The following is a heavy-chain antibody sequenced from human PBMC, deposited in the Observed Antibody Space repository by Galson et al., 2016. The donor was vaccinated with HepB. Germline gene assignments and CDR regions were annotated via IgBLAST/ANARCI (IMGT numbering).Heavy chain of an antibody. J-gene: IGHJ6*02. V-gene: IGHV3-21*01. CDR2: ITSSSSYI. D-gene: IGHD3-10*01. Sequence: SLRLSCAASGFTFSSYSMNWVRQAPGKGLEWVSSITSSSSYIYHADSVKGRFTISRDNAKNSLYLQMNSLSAEDTAVYYCARDLEKSGELFHYYGMDVWGQGTTVTVSS. CDR1: GFTFSSYS. CDR3: ARDLEKSGELFHYYGMDV.